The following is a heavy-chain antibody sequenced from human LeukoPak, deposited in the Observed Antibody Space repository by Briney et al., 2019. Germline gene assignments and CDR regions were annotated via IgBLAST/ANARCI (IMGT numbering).Heavy chain of an antibody. CDR2: ISSSSTNI. V-gene: IGHV3-48*04. CDR3: ASRRLTGGEDY. CDR1: GFTFSSYR. J-gene: IGHJ4*02. D-gene: IGHD2-21*01. Sequence: GGSLRLSCAASGFTFSSYRMNWVRQAPGKGLEWVSYISSSSTNIYYADSVKGRFTISGDNAKNSLYLQMNSLRAEDTAVYYCASRRLTGGEDYWGQGTLVTVSS.